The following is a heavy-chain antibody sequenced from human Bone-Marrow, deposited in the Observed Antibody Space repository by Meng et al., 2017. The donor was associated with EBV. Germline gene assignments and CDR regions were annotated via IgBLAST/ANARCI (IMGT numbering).Heavy chain of an antibody. J-gene: IGHJ1*01. D-gene: IGHD3-10*01. CDR2: IYHSGSN. CDR1: RLSIRCTYW. Sequence: VELRGSGPRLVKPPVTLSLTCPVVRLSIRCTYWWSWGRQPPGRGLEWFGQIYHSGSNNYIPSLKSRVIISADKPKNQFSLRLTSVTAADTAVYYCARAYSYGSRDLPGHWGLGTLVTVSS. CDR3: ARAYSYGSRDLPGH. V-gene: IGHV4-4*03.